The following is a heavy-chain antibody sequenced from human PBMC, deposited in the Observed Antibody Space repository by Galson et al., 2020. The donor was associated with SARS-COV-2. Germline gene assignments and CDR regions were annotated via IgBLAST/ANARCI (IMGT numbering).Heavy chain of an antibody. D-gene: IGHD6-6*01. CDR1: GFTFSSYA. Sequence: QLGESLKLSCAASGFTFSSYAMHWVRQAPGKGLEWVAVISYDGSNKYYADSVKGRFTISRDNSKNTLYLQMNSLRAEDTAVYYCAREAEGMVGSSEYYYYMDVWGKGTTVTVSS. J-gene: IGHJ6*03. CDR2: ISYDGSNK. V-gene: IGHV3-30*04. CDR3: AREAEGMVGSSEYYYYMDV.